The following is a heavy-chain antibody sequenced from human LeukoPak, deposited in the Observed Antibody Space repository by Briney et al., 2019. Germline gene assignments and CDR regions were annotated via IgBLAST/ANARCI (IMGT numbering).Heavy chain of an antibody. CDR2: ISSSGSTI. Sequence: GGSLTLSCAASGFTFSDYYMSWIRQAPGKGLEWVSYISSSGSTIYYADSVKGRFTISRDNAKNSLYLQMNSLRAEDTAVYYCARETIAAAGTIDYWGQGTLVTVSS. V-gene: IGHV3-11*01. CDR3: ARETIAAAGTIDY. J-gene: IGHJ4*02. D-gene: IGHD6-13*01. CDR1: GFTFSDYY.